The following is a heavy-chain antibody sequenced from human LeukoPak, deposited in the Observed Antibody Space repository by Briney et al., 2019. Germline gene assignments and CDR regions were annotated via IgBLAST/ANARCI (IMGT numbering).Heavy chain of an antibody. D-gene: IGHD3-16*02. J-gene: IGHJ4*02. V-gene: IGHV4-34*01. CDR2: INHSGST. CDR3: AGTSFTFGGVIARDY. CDR1: GGSFSGYY. Sequence: PSETLSLTCAVYGGSFSGYYWSWIRQPPGKGLEWIGEINHSGSTNYNPSLKSRVTISVDTSKNQFSLKLSSVTAADTAVYYCAGTSFTFGGVIARDYWGQGTLVTVSS.